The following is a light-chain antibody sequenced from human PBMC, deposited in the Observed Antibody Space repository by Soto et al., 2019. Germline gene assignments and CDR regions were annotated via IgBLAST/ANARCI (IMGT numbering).Light chain of an antibody. Sequence: QSVLTQPASVSGSPGQSITISCTGTSSDVGNYNLVSWYQQHPGKAPKLMIYEGSKRPSGVSNRFSGSKSGNTASLTISILQAEDEADYSCCSYAGSSTYVFGTGTKVTVL. CDR1: SSDVGNYNL. CDR2: EGS. V-gene: IGLV2-23*01. CDR3: CSYAGSSTYV. J-gene: IGLJ1*01.